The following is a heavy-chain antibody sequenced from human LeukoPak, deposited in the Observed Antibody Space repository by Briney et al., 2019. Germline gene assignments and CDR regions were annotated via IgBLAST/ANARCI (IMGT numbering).Heavy chain of an antibody. CDR3: AKDLAITGDYGMDV. D-gene: IGHD7-27*01. CDR2: ISWNSGSI. CDR1: GFTFSSYA. V-gene: IGHV3-9*01. Sequence: PGRSLRLSCAASGFTFSSYAMHWVRQAPGKGLEWVSGISWNSGSIGYADSVKGRFTISRDNAKNSLYLQMNSLRAEDTALYYCAKDLAITGDYGMDVWGQGTTVTVSS. J-gene: IGHJ6*02.